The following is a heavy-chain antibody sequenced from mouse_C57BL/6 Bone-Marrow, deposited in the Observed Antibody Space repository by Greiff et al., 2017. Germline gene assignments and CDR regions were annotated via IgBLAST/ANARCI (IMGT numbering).Heavy chain of an antibody. D-gene: IGHD1-1*01. V-gene: IGHV1-55*01. CDR2: IYPGSGST. CDR3: ARVLRRYFDV. Sequence: VQLQQSGAELVKPGASVKMSCKASGYTFTSYWITWVKQRPGQGLEWIGDIYPGSGSTNYNEKFKSKATLTVDTSSSTAYMQLSSLTSEDSAVYYCARVLRRYFDVWGTGTTVTVSS. CDR1: GYTFTSYW. J-gene: IGHJ1*03.